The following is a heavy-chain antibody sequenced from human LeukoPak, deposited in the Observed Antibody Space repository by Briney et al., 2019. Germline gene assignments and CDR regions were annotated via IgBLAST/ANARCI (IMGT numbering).Heavy chain of an antibody. V-gene: IGHV1-69*13. CDR1: GYTFTSYY. D-gene: IGHD6-13*01. Sequence: ASVNVSCKASGYTFTSYYMHWVRQAPGQGLEWMGGIIPIFGTANYAQKFQGRVTITADESTSTAYMELSSLRSEDTAVYYCARDGSSYFDYWGQGTLVTVSS. CDR2: IIPIFGTA. J-gene: IGHJ4*02. CDR3: ARDGSSYFDY.